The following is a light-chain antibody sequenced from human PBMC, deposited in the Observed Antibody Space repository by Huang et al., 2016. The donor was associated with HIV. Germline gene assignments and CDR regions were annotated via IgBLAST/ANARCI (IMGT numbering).Light chain of an antibody. CDR2: GAS. CDR3: QQYGSSPWT. CDR1: QSVSSSS. J-gene: IGKJ1*01. V-gene: IGKV3-20*01. Sequence: EIVLTQSPGTLSLSPGERATLSCRASQSVSSSSLAWYRQKPGQAPRLLIYGASTRATGVPHRFSVSGSGTDFTLIISRLEPEDFAVYYCQQYGSSPWTFGQGTNVEIK.